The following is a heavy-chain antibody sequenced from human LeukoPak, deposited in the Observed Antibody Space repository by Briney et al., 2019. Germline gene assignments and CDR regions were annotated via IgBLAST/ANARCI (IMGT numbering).Heavy chain of an antibody. D-gene: IGHD3/OR15-3a*01. J-gene: IGHJ6*03. Sequence: PGGSLRLSCAVSGFTFSRYWMTWVRQAPGKGLEWVANIKVDGSEKYYVDAVKGRFTISRDNAKDSLYLQMYGLRAEDTAIYYCARAQWTAFDYYYYMDVWGKGTTVTVSS. CDR1: GFTFSRYW. CDR2: IKVDGSEK. V-gene: IGHV3-7*01. CDR3: ARAQWTAFDYYYYMDV.